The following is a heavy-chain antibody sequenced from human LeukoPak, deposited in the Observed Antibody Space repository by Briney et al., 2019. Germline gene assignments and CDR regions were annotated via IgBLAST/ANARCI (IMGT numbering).Heavy chain of an antibody. D-gene: IGHD3-10*01. CDR1: GGSISSGGYY. CDR2: IYHSGST. CDR3: ASFAGRGQNWFDP. J-gene: IGHJ5*02. V-gene: IGHV4-61*08. Sequence: SETLSLTCTVSGGSISSGGYYWSWIRQPPGKGLEWIGYIYHSGSTYYNPSLKSRVTISVDTSKNQFSLKLSSVTAADTAVYYCASFAGRGQNWFDPWGQGTLVTVSS.